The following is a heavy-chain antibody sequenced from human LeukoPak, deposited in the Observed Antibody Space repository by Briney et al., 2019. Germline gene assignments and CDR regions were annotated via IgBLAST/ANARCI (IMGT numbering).Heavy chain of an antibody. J-gene: IGHJ2*01. Sequence: SETLSLTCTVSGDSISGSYWSWIRQPPGKGLEWIGYIYYSGSTNYNPSLKSRVTMSVDTSKNQFSLKVTSVTAADTAVYYCARLTAYFDLWGRGTLVNVSS. CDR2: IYYSGST. CDR3: ARLTAYFDL. CDR1: GDSISGSY. V-gene: IGHV4-59*08.